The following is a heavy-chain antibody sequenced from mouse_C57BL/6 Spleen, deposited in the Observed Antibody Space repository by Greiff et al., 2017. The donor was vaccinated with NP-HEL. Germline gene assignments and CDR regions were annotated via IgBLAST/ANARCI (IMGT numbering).Heavy chain of an antibody. CDR2: INPNNGGT. D-gene: IGHD6-2*01. CDR1: GYTFTDYY. J-gene: IGHJ3*01. V-gene: IGHV1-26*01. Sequence: EVQLQQSGPELVKPGASVKISCKASGYTFTDYYMNWVKQSHGKSLEWIGDINPNNGGTSYNQKFKGKATLTVDKSSSTAYMELRSLTSEDSAVYYCARESPPWFAYWGQGTLVTVSA. CDR3: ARESPPWFAY.